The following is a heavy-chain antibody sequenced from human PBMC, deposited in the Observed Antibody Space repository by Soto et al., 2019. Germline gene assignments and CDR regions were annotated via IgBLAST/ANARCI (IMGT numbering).Heavy chain of an antibody. J-gene: IGHJ3*02. CDR3: AIGRITMIVVVIGPDAFDI. Sequence: GASVKFSCKASGGTFSSYAISWVRQAPGQGLEWMGGIIPIFGTANYAQKFQGRVTITADKSTSTAYMELSSLRSEDTAVYYCAIGRITMIVVVIGPDAFDIWGQGTMVTVSS. D-gene: IGHD3-22*01. CDR1: GGTFSSYA. V-gene: IGHV1-69*06. CDR2: IIPIFGTA.